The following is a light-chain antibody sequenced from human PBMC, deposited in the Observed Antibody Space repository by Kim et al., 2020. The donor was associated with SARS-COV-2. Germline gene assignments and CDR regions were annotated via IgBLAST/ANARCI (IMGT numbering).Light chain of an antibody. CDR3: QQYDNWPQT. J-gene: IGKJ1*01. Sequence: SPGESTTLSSRTSKSVTNYLVWYQQRPGQAPRLLIYGASTRATGIPARFSGSGSGTEFTLAISSLQSEDFAVYYCQQYDNWPQTFGQGTKVDIK. V-gene: IGKV3-15*01. CDR2: GAS. CDR1: KSVTNY.